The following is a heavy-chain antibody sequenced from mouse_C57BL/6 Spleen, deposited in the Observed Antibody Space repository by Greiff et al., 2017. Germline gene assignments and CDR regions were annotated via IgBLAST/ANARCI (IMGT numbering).Heavy chain of an antibody. Sequence: LQESDAELVKPGASVKISCKVSGYTFTDHTIHWMKQRPEQGLEWIGYIYPRDGSTKYNEKFKGKATLTADRSSSTAYMQLNSLTSEDSAVYFCARSIYYYGSSYVHYAMDYWGQGTSVTVSS. D-gene: IGHD1-1*01. V-gene: IGHV1-78*01. CDR2: IYPRDGST. CDR1: GYTFTDHT. J-gene: IGHJ4*01. CDR3: ARSIYYYGSSYVHYAMDY.